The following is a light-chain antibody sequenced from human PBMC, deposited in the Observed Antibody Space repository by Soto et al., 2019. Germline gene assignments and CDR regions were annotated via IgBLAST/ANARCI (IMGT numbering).Light chain of an antibody. Sequence: DIQMTQSPSTLSASVGDRVTITCRASQSICIWLAWYQQKAGKAPNLLIYKASRLESGVPSRFSGSGSGTEFTLTISSLQPGDFATYYCQQYNSYSPTFGQGTKVDIK. CDR2: KAS. J-gene: IGKJ1*01. CDR3: QQYNSYSPT. V-gene: IGKV1-5*03. CDR1: QSICIW.